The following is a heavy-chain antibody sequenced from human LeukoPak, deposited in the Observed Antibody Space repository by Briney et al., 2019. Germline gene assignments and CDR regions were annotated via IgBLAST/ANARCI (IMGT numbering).Heavy chain of an antibody. V-gene: IGHV4-39*07. CDR3: ATRPYGDYPFDI. CDR2: INHSGST. CDR1: GGSISSGSCY. J-gene: IGHJ3*02. D-gene: IGHD4-17*01. Sequence: SQTLSLTCTVSGGSISSGSCYWSWIRQPPGKGLEWIGEINHSGSTNYNPSLKSRVTISVDTSKNQFSLKLSSVTAADTAVYYCATRPYGDYPFDIWGQGTMVTVSS.